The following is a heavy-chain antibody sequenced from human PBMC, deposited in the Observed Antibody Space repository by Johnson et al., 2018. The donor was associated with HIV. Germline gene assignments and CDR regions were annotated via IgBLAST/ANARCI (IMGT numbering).Heavy chain of an antibody. CDR3: AKDRGSSLEAFDI. V-gene: IGHV3-30*04. CDR1: GFTFSSYA. D-gene: IGHD1-26*01. Sequence: VQLVESGGAVVQPGRSLRLSCAASGFTFSSYAMHWVRQAPGKGLEWVAVISYDGSNKYYADSVKGRFTISRDNSKNTLYLQMNSLRAEDTAVYYCAKDRGSSLEAFDIWGQGTMVTVSS. CDR2: ISYDGSNK. J-gene: IGHJ3*02.